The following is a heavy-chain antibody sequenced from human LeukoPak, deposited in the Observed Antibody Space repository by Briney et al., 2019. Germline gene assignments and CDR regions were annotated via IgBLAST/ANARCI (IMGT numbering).Heavy chain of an antibody. CDR1: GFTFSSYW. CDR3: ARGSPATTY. V-gene: IGHV3-74*01. CDR2: IDSDGRSP. D-gene: IGHD4-17*01. J-gene: IGHJ4*02. Sequence: PGGSLRLSCAASGFTFSSYWMHWIRQPPGKGLEWVSRIDSDGRSPTYAGSVQGRFTISRDNAKNTVYLQMKSLRGEDTAVYYCARGSPATTYGGQGTLVTVSS.